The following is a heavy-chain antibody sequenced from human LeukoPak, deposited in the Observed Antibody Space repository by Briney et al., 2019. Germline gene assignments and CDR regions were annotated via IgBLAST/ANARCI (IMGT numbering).Heavy chain of an antibody. J-gene: IGHJ4*02. Sequence: SETLSLTCAVSGGSFSGYYWSWIRQPPGKGLEWIGEINHSGSTNYNPSLKSRVTISLDTSTNQFSLKLSSVTAADTAVYYCARHFYDSRGSYSFALDYWGQGNLVTVSS. CDR1: GGSFSGYY. D-gene: IGHD1-26*01. CDR2: INHSGST. V-gene: IGHV4-34*01. CDR3: ARHFYDSRGSYSFALDY.